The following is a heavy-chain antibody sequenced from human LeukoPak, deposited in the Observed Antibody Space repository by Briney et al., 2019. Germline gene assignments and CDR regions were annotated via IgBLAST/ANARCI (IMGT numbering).Heavy chain of an antibody. J-gene: IGHJ4*02. CDR3: AKDAIYGDGYWEFDY. D-gene: IGHD5-24*01. CDR2: ILSGGGST. V-gene: IGHV3-23*01. Sequence: GGSLRLSCAASGFTFSGYSMSWVRQAPGKGLEWVSGILSGGGSTYYADAVKGRFTISRDNSRSTLYLQMNSLRVEDTAVYYCAKDAIYGDGYWEFDYWGQGNLVTVSS. CDR1: GFTFSGYS.